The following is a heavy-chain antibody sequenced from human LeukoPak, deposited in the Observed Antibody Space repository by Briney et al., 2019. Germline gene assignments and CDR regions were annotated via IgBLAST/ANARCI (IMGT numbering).Heavy chain of an antibody. V-gene: IGHV3-7*03. CDR3: AKDEGYFDWLLSVHY. CDR2: IEQDGSEK. D-gene: IGHD3-9*01. Sequence: QPGRSLRLSCAASGFIFSSYAMHWVRQAPGKGLEWVANIEQDGSEKNYVDSVKGRFTISRDNAKNSLYLQMNSLRAEDTAVYYCAKDEGYFDWLLSVHYWGQGTLVTVSS. J-gene: IGHJ4*02. CDR1: GFIFSSYA.